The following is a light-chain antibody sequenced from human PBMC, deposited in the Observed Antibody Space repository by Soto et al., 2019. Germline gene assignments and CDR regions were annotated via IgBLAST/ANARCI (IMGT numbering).Light chain of an antibody. V-gene: IGLV6-57*03. J-gene: IGLJ2*01. CDR3: QSYDTMVV. Sequence: NFMLTQPHSVSESPGETVTISCTRSSGSIADNYVQWYQQRPGSAPTIVIYEDDQRPSGVPDRFSGSTDSSSNSASLTIYGLKTEDEADYYCQSYDTMVVLGGGTKLTVL. CDR1: SGSIADNY. CDR2: EDD.